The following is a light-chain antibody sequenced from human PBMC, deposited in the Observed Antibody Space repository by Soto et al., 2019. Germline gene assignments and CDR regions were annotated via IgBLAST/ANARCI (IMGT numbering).Light chain of an antibody. CDR1: QGIGDT. V-gene: IGKV3-15*01. J-gene: IGKJ4*01. CDR3: KTYNNWQLN. Sequence: EVVMRQSPATLCVSPGEVATLSCRASQGIGDTLAWYQHTPGQTHRILIYDTSTRATGVKTRFSGSRSGAEFTLTIKSMQSEDFAVYYCKTYNNWQLNLGGGNKVDI. CDR2: DTS.